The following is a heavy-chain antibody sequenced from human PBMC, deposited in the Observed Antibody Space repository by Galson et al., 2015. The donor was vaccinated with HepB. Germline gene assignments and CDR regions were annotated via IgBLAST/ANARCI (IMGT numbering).Heavy chain of an antibody. CDR1: GYSFTSYW. CDR2: IDPSDSYT. V-gene: IGHV5-10-1*01. D-gene: IGHD6-19*01. CDR3: ATPAAGYSSGGAFDI. Sequence: QSGAEVKKPGESLRISCTGSGYSFTSYWISWVRQMPGKGLEWMGRIDPSDSYTNYSPSFQGHVTISADKSISTAYLQWSSLKASDTAMYYCATPAAGYSSGGAFDIWGQGTMVTVSS. J-gene: IGHJ3*02.